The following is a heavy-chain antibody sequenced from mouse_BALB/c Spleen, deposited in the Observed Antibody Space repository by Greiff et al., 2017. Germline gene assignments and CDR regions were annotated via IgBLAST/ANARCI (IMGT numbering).Heavy chain of an antibody. V-gene: IGHV1S81*02. CDR2: INPSNGGT. CDR1: GYTFTSYY. J-gene: IGHJ4*01. Sequence: QVQLKQSGAELVKPGASVKLSCKASGYTFTSYYMYWVKQRPGQGLEWIGGINPSNGGTNFNEKFKSKATLTVDKSSSTAYMQLSSLTSEDSAVYYCTRLGYAMDYWGQGTSVTVSS. CDR3: TRLGYAMDY.